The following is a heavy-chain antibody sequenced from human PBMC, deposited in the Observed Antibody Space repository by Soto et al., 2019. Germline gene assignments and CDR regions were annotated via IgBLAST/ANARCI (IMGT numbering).Heavy chain of an antibody. CDR3: AREGIAARPWYYGMDV. CDR2: IYYSGST. CDR1: GGSISSGDYY. Sequence: ASETLSLTCTVSGGSISSGDYYWSWSRQPPGKGLEWIGYIYYSGSTYYNPSLKSRVTISVDTSKNQFSLKLSSVTAADTAVYYCAREGIAARPWYYGMDVWGQGTTVTVSS. V-gene: IGHV4-30-4*01. J-gene: IGHJ6*02. D-gene: IGHD6-6*01.